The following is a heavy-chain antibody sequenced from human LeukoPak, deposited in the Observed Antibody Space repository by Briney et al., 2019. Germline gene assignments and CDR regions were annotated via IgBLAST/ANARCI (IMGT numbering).Heavy chain of an antibody. J-gene: IGHJ5*02. Sequence: SETLSLTCNVSGVSISSFHWSWIRQSAGKGLEWVGRIYTSGKVNSNPSLKSRVTLSVDTSTNQFALKLSFVTAADTAHYCARVGLYGEYTSWGQGTLVTVSS. D-gene: IGHD4-17*01. CDR3: ARVGLYGEYTS. V-gene: IGHV4-4*07. CDR1: GVSISSFH. CDR2: IYTSGKV.